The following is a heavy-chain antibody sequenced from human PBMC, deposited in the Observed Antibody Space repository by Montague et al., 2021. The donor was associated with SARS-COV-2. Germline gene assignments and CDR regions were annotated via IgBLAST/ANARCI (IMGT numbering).Heavy chain of an antibody. CDR1: GGSISGYY. D-gene: IGHD5-18*01. CDR3: AREYRIELWQTNWYFGL. CDR2: IYHSGNT. Sequence: SETRSLTCSVSGGSISGYYWSWIRQPPGKGLEWIGYIYHSGNTKYNPSLKSRVSISVDTSKNQFSLRLSSVTAADTAVYYCAREYRIELWQTNWYFGLWGRGTLVTVSS. J-gene: IGHJ2*01. V-gene: IGHV4-59*01.